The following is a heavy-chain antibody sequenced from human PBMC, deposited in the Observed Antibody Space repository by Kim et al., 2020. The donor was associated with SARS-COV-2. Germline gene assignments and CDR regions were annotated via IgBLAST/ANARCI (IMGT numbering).Heavy chain of an antibody. Sequence: GGSLRLSCAASGFTFSSYGMHWVRQAPGRGLEWVAVISYDGSNKYYVDSVKGRFTISRDNSKNTLYLQMNSLRAEDTAVYYCAKDQGSGKGGYYYYGMDVGGQGPTVTVPS. V-gene: IGHV3-30*18. CDR3: AKDQGSGKGGYYYYGMDV. CDR1: GFTFSSYG. J-gene: IGHJ6*02. CDR2: ISYDGSNK. D-gene: IGHD3-10*01.